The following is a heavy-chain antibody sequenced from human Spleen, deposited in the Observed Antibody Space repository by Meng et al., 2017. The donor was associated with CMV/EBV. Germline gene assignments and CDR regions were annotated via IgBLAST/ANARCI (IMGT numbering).Heavy chain of an antibody. J-gene: IGHJ4*02. V-gene: IGHV3-23*01. CDR3: ARDSGLGSYKVDQ. CDR2: INGNGGST. D-gene: IGHD3-10*01. Sequence: GESLKISCAASGFSFSSYAMSWVRQAPGKGLEWVSGINGNGGSTHYADSVKGRFTISRDNSKNTVYLQMNSLRGEDTAVYYCARDSGLGSYKVDQWGQGTLVTVSS. CDR1: GFSFSSYA.